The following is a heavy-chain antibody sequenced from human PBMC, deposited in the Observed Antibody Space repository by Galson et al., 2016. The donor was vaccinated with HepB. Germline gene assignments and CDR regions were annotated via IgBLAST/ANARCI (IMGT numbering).Heavy chain of an antibody. Sequence: SETLSLTCTVSGGSISSSSYYWGWIRQPPGKGLEWIGSIYYSGSTYYNPSLKSRVTISVDTSKNQFSLKLSSVTAADTAVYYCARLPYSTYYYFDYWGQGTLVTVSS. V-gene: IGHV4-39*01. J-gene: IGHJ4*02. CDR2: IYYSGST. CDR3: ARLPYSTYYYFDY. CDR1: GGSISSSSYY. D-gene: IGHD2-15*01.